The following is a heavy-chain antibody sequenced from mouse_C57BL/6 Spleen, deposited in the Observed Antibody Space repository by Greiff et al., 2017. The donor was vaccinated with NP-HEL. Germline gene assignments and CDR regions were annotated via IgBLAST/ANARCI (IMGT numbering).Heavy chain of an antibody. D-gene: IGHD2-1*01. V-gene: IGHV1-50*01. CDR1: GYTFTSYW. Sequence: QVQLQQPGAELVKPGASVKLSCKASGYTFTSYWMQWVKQRPGQGLEWIGEIDPSDSYTNYNQKFKGKATLTVDTSSSTAYMQLSSLTSEDSAVYYCARKDGNYGSYFDYWGQGTTLTVSS. CDR3: ARKDGNYGSYFDY. CDR2: IDPSDSYT. J-gene: IGHJ2*01.